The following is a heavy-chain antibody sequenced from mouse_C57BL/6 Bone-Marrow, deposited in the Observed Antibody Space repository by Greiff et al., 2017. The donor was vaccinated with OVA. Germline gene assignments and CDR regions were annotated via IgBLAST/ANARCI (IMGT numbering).Heavy chain of an antibody. V-gene: IGHV1-55*01. Sequence: QVQLQQSGAELVKPGASVKMSCKASGYTFTSYWITWVKQRPGQGLEWIGDIYPGSGSTNYNEKFKSKATLTVDTSSSTAYMQLSILTSEDSAVYYCARRSSYFDYWGQGTTLTVSS. CDR1: GYTFTSYW. D-gene: IGHD1-1*01. J-gene: IGHJ2*01. CDR3: ARRSSYFDY. CDR2: IYPGSGST.